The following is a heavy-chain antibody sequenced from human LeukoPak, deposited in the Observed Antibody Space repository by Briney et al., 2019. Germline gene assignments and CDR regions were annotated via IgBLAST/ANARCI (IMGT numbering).Heavy chain of an antibody. CDR3: ARAYSTYYFDY. Sequence: PETLSLTCTVSGGSISSSSYYWGWIRQPPGKGLEWIGSIYHSGSTYYNPSLKSRVTISVDTSKNQFSLKLSSVTAADTAVYYCARAYSTYYFDYWGQGTLVTVSS. V-gene: IGHV4-39*07. CDR1: GGSISSSSYY. CDR2: IYHSGST. J-gene: IGHJ4*02. D-gene: IGHD4-11*01.